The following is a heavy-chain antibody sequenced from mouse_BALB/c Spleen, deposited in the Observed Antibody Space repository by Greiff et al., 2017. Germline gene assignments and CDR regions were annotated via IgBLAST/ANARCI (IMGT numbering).Heavy chain of an antibody. CDR2: IWSGGST. CDR3: ASLPEDWFAY. Sequence: VQLQESGPGLVQPSQSLSITCTVSGFSLTSYGVHWVRQSPGKGLEWLGVIWSGGSTDYNAAFISRLSISKDNSKSQVFFKMNSLQANDTAIYYCASLPEDWFAYWGQGTLVTVSA. CDR1: GFSLTSYG. V-gene: IGHV2-2*02. J-gene: IGHJ3*01.